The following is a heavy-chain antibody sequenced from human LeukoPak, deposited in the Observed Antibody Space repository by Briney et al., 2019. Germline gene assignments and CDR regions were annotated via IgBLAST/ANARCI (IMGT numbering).Heavy chain of an antibody. CDR1: GDSISSYY. CDR2: IYYSSST. V-gene: IGHV4-59*01. D-gene: IGHD3-16*01. CDR3: ARDWSTFGSREVVYFDL. Sequence: SETLSLTCTVSGDSISSYYWSWIRQPPGKGLEWIGYIYYSSSTNYNPPLKSRVTLSVDTSKNQFSLKLSSVTAADTAVYYCARDWSTFGSREVVYFDLWGRGTLVTVSS. J-gene: IGHJ2*01.